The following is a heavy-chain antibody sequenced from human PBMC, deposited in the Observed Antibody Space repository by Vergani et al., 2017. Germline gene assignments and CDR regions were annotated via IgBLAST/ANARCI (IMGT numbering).Heavy chain of an antibody. V-gene: IGHV3-21*01. CDR3: ARGGGAARTYYFDY. CDR1: GFTFSSYS. Sequence: EVQLVESGGGLVKPGGSLRLSCAASGFTFSSYSMNWVRQAPGKGLEWVSSISSSSSYIYYADSVKGRFTISSDNAKNSLYLQMNSLRAEDTAVYYCARGGGAARTYYFDYWGQGTLVTGSS. D-gene: IGHD6-6*01. CDR2: ISSSSSYI. J-gene: IGHJ4*02.